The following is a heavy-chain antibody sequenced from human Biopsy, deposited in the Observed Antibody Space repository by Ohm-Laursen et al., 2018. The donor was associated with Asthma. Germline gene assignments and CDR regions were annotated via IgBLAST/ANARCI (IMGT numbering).Heavy chain of an antibody. CDR1: AYTFIGYH. J-gene: IGHJ5*02. V-gene: IGHV1-2*06. D-gene: IGHD7-27*01. CDR3: ARVQKSPGDRWFDP. CDR2: INPNGGAT. Sequence: SVKVSCKASAYTFIGYHLHWVRQAPGEGLEWMGRINPNGGATVYAQKFQGRVTMTRDTSISTAYMELSRLTSDDTAVYYCARVQKSPGDRWFDPWGQGTLVTVSS.